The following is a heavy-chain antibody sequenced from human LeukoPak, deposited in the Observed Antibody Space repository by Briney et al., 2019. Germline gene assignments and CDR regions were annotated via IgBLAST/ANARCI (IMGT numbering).Heavy chain of an antibody. D-gene: IGHD2-21*02. CDR3: ARVVTRIGDAFDI. CDR2: INPSGGST. CDR1: GYTFTSYY. J-gene: IGHJ3*02. Sequence: GASVKVSCKASGYTFTSYYMHWVRQAPGQGLEWMGIINPSGGSTSYAQKFQGRVTMTRGTSTSTVYMELSSLRSEDTAVYYCARVVTRIGDAFDIWGQGTMVTVSS. V-gene: IGHV1-46*01.